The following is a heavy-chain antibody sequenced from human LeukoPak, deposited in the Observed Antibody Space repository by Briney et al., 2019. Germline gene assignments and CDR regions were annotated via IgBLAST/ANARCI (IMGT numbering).Heavy chain of an antibody. CDR3: AKGVYYDSSGYYDY. CDR2: ISWNSGSI. Sequence: GGSLRLSCAASGFTFDDYAMHWVRQAPGKGLEWVPGISWNSGSIGYADSVKGRFTISRDNAKNSLYLQMNSLRAEDTALYYCAKGVYYDSSGYYDYWGQGTLVTVFS. J-gene: IGHJ4*02. D-gene: IGHD3-22*01. V-gene: IGHV3-9*01. CDR1: GFTFDDYA.